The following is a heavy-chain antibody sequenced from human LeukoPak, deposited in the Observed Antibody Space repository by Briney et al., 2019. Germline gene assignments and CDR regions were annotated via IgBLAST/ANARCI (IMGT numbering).Heavy chain of an antibody. D-gene: IGHD3-10*01. CDR1: GYTFTGYY. CDR3: ARGPGVITMVRGVMGY. J-gene: IGHJ4*02. V-gene: IGHV1-2*02. CDR2: INPNSGGT. Sequence: ASVKVSCKASGYTFTGYYMHWVRQAPGQGLEWMGWINPNSGGTNYAQKFQGRVTMTRDTSISTAYMELSRLRSDDTAVYYCARGPGVITMVRGVMGYWGQGTLVTVSS.